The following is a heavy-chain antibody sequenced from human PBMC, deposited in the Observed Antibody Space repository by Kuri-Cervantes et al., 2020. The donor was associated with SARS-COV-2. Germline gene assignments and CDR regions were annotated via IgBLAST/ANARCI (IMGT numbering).Heavy chain of an antibody. CDR1: GYSISSGYY. D-gene: IGHD2-2*01. V-gene: IGHV4-38-2*01. CDR2: IYHSGST. J-gene: IGHJ6*03. CDR3: ASGRREIVVVPTDKGMDA. Sequence: SQTLSLTCAVSGYSISSGYYWGWIRQPPGKGLEWIGSIYHSGSTYYNPSLKSRVTISVDTSKNQFSLKLSSVTAADTAVYYCASGRREIVVVPTDKGMDAWGKGTTVTVSS.